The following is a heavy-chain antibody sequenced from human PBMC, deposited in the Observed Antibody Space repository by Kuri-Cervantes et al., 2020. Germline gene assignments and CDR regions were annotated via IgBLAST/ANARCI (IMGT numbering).Heavy chain of an antibody. D-gene: IGHD6-13*01. V-gene: IGHV3-7*01. CDR2: IKQDGSEK. CDR1: GGSVSSGSYY. J-gene: IGHJ4*02. CDR3: ARDREQLVDY. Sequence: GGSLRLSCTVSGGSVSSGSYYWSWIRQPPGKGLEWVANIKQDGSEKYYVDSVKGRFTISRDNAKNSLYLQMNSLRAEDTAVYYCARDREQLVDYWGQGTLVTVSS.